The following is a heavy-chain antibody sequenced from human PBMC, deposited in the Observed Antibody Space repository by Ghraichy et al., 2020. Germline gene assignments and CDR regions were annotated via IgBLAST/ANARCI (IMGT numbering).Heavy chain of an antibody. V-gene: IGHV3-30*18. Sequence: GGSLRLSCAASGFTFSSYGMHWVRQAPGKGLEWVAVISYDGSNKYYADSVKGRFTISRDNSKNTLYLQMNSLRAEDTAVYYCAKDPSSGWEVNNWFDPWGQGTLVTVSS. CDR3: AKDPSSGWEVNNWFDP. CDR1: GFTFSSYG. J-gene: IGHJ5*02. D-gene: IGHD1-26*01. CDR2: ISYDGSNK.